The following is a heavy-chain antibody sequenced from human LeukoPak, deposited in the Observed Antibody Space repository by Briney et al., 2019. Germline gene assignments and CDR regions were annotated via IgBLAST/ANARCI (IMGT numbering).Heavy chain of an antibody. CDR2: ISSSGSTM. CDR1: GFTVSSYE. Sequence: GGSLRLSCAASGFTVSSYEMNWVRQAPGKGLEWVSYISSSGSTMYYADSVKGRFTISRDNAKNSLYLQMNSLRAEDTAVYYCARGDYGDYVLVYWGQGTLVTVSS. J-gene: IGHJ4*02. V-gene: IGHV3-48*03. CDR3: ARGDYGDYVLVY. D-gene: IGHD4-17*01.